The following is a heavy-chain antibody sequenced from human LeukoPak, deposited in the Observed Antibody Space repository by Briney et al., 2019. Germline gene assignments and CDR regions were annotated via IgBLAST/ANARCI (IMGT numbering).Heavy chain of an antibody. D-gene: IGHD1-26*01. CDR2: IYYSGNT. V-gene: IGHV4-59*01. Sequence: SETLSLTCTVSGGSISSYYWSWIRQPPGKGLEWIGYIYYSGNTNYNPSLKSRVTISVNTSKNQFSLKLSSVTAADTAVYYCASDPSPFYSGTYLGFDPWGQGTLVTVSS. CDR1: GGSISSYY. J-gene: IGHJ5*02. CDR3: ASDPSPFYSGTYLGFDP.